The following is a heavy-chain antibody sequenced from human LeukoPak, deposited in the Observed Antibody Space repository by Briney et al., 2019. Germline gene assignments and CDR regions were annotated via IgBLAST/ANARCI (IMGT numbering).Heavy chain of an antibody. CDR2: ISSSGSTI. V-gene: IGHV3-48*04. CDR3: ASGGATSFDY. J-gene: IGHJ4*02. D-gene: IGHD1-26*01. Sequence: GGSLRLSCAASGFTFDDYGMSWVRQAPGKGLEWVSYISSSGSTIYYADSVKGRFTISRDNAKNTLYLQTNSLRAEDTAVYYCASGGATSFDYWGQGTLVTVSS. CDR1: GFTFDDYG.